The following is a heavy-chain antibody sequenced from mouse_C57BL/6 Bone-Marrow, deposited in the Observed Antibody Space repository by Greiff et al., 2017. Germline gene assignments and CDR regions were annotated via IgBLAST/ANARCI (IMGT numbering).Heavy chain of an antibody. CDR1: DYTFTNYD. CDR3: GRSPAYGSRWYLDV. Sequence: QVKLQQSGADLVKPGASLKLSCKASDYTFTNYDIHWVRQRPEQGLEWIGWIFPGDCRTEYNERFKGKATLTTDKSSSTAYMQLSRLTSEDSAVYFCGRSPAYGSRWYLDVWGAGTTVTVSS. J-gene: IGHJ1*01. D-gene: IGHD1-1*01. CDR2: IFPGDCRT. V-gene: IGHV1S56*01.